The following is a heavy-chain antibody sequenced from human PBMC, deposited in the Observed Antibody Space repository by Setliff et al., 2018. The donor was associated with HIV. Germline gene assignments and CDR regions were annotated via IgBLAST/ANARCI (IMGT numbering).Heavy chain of an antibody. Sequence: LRLSCAASGFTFDDYGMSWVRQAPGKGLEWVSAISGSGDNTYYADSVKGRFTISSDNFRNTLSLQMNSLTAEDSAIYYCAKPPPEYSSNWYSYYFASWGQGTLVTVSS. J-gene: IGHJ4*02. CDR2: ISGSGDNT. V-gene: IGHV3-23*01. CDR1: GFTFDDYG. CDR3: AKPPPEYSSNWYSYYFAS. D-gene: IGHD6-13*01.